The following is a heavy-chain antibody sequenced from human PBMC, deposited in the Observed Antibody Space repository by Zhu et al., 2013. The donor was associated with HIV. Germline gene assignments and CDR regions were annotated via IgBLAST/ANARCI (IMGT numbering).Heavy chain of an antibody. CDR2: IIPIFGPA. V-gene: IGHV1-69*01. J-gene: IGHJ4*02. CDR1: GYTFTSYA. CDR3: ARATGIAVAGPFDY. D-gene: IGHD6-19*01. Sequence: VQLVQSGAEVKKPGASVKVSCKASGYTFTSYAISWVRQAPGQGLEWMGGIIPIFGPANYAQKFQGRVTNTADESTSTAYMELSSLRSEDTAVYYCARATGIAVAGPFDYWGREPWSPSPQ.